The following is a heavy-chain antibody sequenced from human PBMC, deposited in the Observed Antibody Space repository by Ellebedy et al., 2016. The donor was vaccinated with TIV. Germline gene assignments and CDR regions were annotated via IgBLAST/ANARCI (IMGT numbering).Heavy chain of an antibody. D-gene: IGHD3-16*01. CDR3: ARRLQSDYHYYGMDV. Sequence: MPSETLSLTCTVSGGSISSSSYYWGWIRQPPGKGLAWIGSIYYSVSTYYNPSLKSRVTISVDTSKNQFSLKLSSVTAADTAVYYCARRLQSDYHYYGMDVWGQGTTVTVSS. CDR2: IYYSVST. V-gene: IGHV4-39*07. J-gene: IGHJ6*02. CDR1: GGSISSSSYY.